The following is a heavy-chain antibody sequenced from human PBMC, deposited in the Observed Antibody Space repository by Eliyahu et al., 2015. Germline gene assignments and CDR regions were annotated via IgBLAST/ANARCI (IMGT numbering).Heavy chain of an antibody. CDR1: GYTFTGYA. CDR2: INPGSGDP. J-gene: IGHJ4*02. Sequence: QLVQSGAEVKRPGAAVKISCKTSGYTFTGYALHWVRQAPGQSLEWMGWINPGSGDPRYSQNFQGRITITRDTSAGTAYLEVSSLKSEDTAVYYCARTLNTWYSSFNNWGQGTPVTVSA. V-gene: IGHV1-3*01. CDR3: ARTLNTWYSSFNN. D-gene: IGHD2-15*01.